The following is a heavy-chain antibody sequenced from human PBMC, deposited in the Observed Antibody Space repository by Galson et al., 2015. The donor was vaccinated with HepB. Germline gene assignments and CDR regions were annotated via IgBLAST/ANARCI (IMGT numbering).Heavy chain of an antibody. Sequence: ALRLSCATSGFTFSYSFMSWIRQAPGKGLEWVSFINPSGSYAKYADSVKSRFTISRDNAENSVYLQMNSLRAEDTAIYYCAREYYANPDHWGQGTQVTVSS. CDR2: INPSGSYA. CDR3: AREYYANPDH. J-gene: IGHJ5*02. D-gene: IGHD3-16*01. V-gene: IGHV3-11*06. CDR1: GFTFSYSF.